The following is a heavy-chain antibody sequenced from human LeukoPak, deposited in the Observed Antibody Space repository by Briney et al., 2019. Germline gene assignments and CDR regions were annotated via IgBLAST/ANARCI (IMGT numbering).Heavy chain of an antibody. CDR3: AKDHLRIVVVVAANFDY. V-gene: IGHV3-30*18. CDR1: GFTFSSCG. D-gene: IGHD2-15*01. CDR2: ISYDGSNK. Sequence: GGSLRLSCAASGFTFSSCGMHWVRQAPGKGLEWGAVISYDGSNKYYADSVKGRFTISRDNSKNTLYLQMNSLRAEDTAVYYCAKDHLRIVVVVAANFDYWGQGTLVTVSS. J-gene: IGHJ4*02.